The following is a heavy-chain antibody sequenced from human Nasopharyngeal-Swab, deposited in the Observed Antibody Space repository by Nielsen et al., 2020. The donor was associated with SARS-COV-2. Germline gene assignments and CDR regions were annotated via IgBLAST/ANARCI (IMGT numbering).Heavy chain of an antibody. CDR1: GGSISSSSYY. D-gene: IGHD5-12*01. Sequence: SETLSLTCTVSGGSISSSSYYWGWIRQPPGKGLEWIGSIYYSGSPYYDPSLKSRVTISVDTSKNQFSLKLSSVTAADTAVYYCARLSGYSGYDERAFDYWGQGTLVTVSS. CDR2: IYYSGSP. V-gene: IGHV4-39*01. CDR3: ARLSGYSGYDERAFDY. J-gene: IGHJ4*02.